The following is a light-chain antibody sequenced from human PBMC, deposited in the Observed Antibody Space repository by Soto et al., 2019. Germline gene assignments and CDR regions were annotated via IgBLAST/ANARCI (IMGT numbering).Light chain of an antibody. Sequence: TVLTQSPGTLSLSPGERATLSCRASQNVTSTLLVWYQQHPGQAPRLLIYGASSRATGIPDRFSGSGSGAAFTLTTRTLEADDFAVYYCQEYGTVSTFGQGTKVESK. CDR2: GAS. J-gene: IGKJ1*01. CDR1: QNVTSTL. CDR3: QEYGTVST. V-gene: IGKV3-20*01.